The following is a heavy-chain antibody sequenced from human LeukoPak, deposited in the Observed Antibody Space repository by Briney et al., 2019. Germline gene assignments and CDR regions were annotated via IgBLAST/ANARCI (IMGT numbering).Heavy chain of an antibody. V-gene: IGHV3-23*01. CDR2: ISGSGGST. CDR1: GFTFSSYA. J-gene: IGHJ4*02. D-gene: IGHD1-7*01. CDR3: AKDLGTTLVFDYFDY. Sequence: PGGSLRLSCAASGFTFSSYAMSWVRQAPGKGLEWVSAISGSGGSTYYADSVKGRFTISRDNSKITLYLQMNSLRAEDTAVYYCAKDLGTTLVFDYFDYWGQGTLVTVSS.